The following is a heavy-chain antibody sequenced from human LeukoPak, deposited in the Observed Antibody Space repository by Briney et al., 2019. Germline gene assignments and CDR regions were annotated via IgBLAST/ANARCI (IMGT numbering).Heavy chain of an antibody. CDR1: GYTFTSYG. CDR2: ISAYNGNT. D-gene: IGHD2-15*01. J-gene: IGHJ6*02. Sequence: ASVKVSRKASGYTFTSYGISWVRQAPGQGLEWMGWISAYNGNTNYAQKLQGRVTMTTDTSTSTAYMELRSLRSDDTAVYYCARDKPLVVNIDYYYYGMDVWGQGTTVTVSS. CDR3: ARDKPLVVNIDYYYYGMDV. V-gene: IGHV1-18*01.